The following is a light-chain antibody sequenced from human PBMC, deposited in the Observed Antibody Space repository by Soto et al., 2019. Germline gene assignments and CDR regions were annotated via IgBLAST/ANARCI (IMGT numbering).Light chain of an antibody. Sequence: QSALTQPPSASGSPRQSVTISCTGTSSDVGAYNYVSWYQQYPVKDPKLMIYEVTKRPSGVPDRFSGSKSGKTASLTVSGVQPDDEADYHCTSYAGSNIGVFGGGTKVTVL. CDR2: EVT. V-gene: IGLV2-8*01. CDR1: SSDVGAYNY. CDR3: TSYAGSNIGV. J-gene: IGLJ3*02.